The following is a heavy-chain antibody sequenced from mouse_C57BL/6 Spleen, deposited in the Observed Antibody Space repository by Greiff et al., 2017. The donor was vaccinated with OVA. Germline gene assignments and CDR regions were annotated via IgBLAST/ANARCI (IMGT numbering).Heavy chain of an antibody. Sequence: VQLQQPGAELVKPGASVKVSCKASGYTFTSYWMHWVKQRPGQGLEWIGRIHPSDSDTNYNQKFKGKATLTVDKSSSTAYMQLSSLTSEDSAVYYCAMVITTVVYWYFDVWGTGTTVTVSS. D-gene: IGHD1-1*01. V-gene: IGHV1-74*01. J-gene: IGHJ1*03. CDR2: IHPSDSDT. CDR3: AMVITTVVYWYFDV. CDR1: GYTFTSYW.